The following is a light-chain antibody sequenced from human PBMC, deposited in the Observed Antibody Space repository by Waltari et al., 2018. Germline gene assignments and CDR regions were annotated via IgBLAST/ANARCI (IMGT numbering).Light chain of an antibody. Sequence: DIQLTQSPSSLSASVGDRVTLICRASHDISNSLAWYQQKPGKAPKLLLYSTSKLESGVPSRFSGSGSGTDYTLTITSLQPEDFASYYCQQYYDSPLTTFGGGTKVEI. CDR1: HDISNS. V-gene: IGKV1-NL1*01. J-gene: IGKJ4*01. CDR2: STS. CDR3: QQYYDSPLTT.